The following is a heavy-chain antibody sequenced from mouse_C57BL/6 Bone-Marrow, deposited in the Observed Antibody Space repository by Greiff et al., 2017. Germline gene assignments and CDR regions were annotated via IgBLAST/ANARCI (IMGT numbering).Heavy chain of an antibody. CDR1: GFTFSSYA. CDR2: ISDGGSYT. V-gene: IGHV5-4*01. J-gene: IGHJ4*01. D-gene: IGHD3-3*01. CDR3: ARDRGNCYYYAMDY. Sequence: VQLKESGGGLVKPGGSLKLSCAASGFTFSSYAMSWVRQTPEKRLEWVATISDGGSYTYYPDNVKGRFTISRDNAKNNLYLQMSHLKSEDTAMYYCARDRGNCYYYAMDYWGQGTSVTVSS.